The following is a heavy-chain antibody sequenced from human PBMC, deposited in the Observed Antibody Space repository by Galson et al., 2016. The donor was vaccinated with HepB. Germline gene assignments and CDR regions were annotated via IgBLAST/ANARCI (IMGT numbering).Heavy chain of an antibody. CDR2: IRADGSEN. CDR1: GFSFSRYW. D-gene: IGHD3-3*01. CDR3: ARENFWKLDQ. J-gene: IGHJ5*02. Sequence: SLRLSCAASGFSFSRYWMAWVRQAPGKGLEWLGIIRADGSENDYVGSVKGRFTMSRDNAQKSLFLQMTSLRAEDTAVYYCARENFWKLDQWGQGTLVTVSS. V-gene: IGHV3-7*03.